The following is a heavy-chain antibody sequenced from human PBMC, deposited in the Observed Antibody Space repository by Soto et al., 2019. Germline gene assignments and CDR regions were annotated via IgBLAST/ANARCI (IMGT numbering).Heavy chain of an antibody. CDR2: ISGSGGSTYYAHTST. V-gene: IGHV3-23*01. D-gene: IGHD2-2*02. CDR1: GFTFSSYA. J-gene: IGHJ4*02. Sequence: EVQLLESGGGLVQPGGSLRLSCAASGFTFSSYAMNWLRQAPGKGLEWVSTISGSGGSTYYAHTSTYYADSVKSRFTIPRDNSKNTLYLQMNSLRAEDTAVYYCAKVGGTSHPPIPVDYWGQGTLVTVSS. CDR3: AKVGGTSHPPIPVDY.